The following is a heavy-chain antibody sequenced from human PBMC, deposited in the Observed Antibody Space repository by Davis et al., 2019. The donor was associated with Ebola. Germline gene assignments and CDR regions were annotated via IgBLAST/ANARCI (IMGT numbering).Heavy chain of an antibody. CDR2: IYSSGIT. J-gene: IGHJ4*02. CDR1: GGSVSSTTYY. Sequence: MPSETLSLTCTVSGGSVSSTTYYWGWIRQPPGKGLEWMGSIYSSGITYDNPSLKSRVTVSLDKSKNQFSLKLTSVTAADTAVYYCARLSATVTTLYYFDYWGQGTLVTVSS. V-gene: IGHV4-39*01. CDR3: ARLSATVTTLYYFDY. D-gene: IGHD4-17*01.